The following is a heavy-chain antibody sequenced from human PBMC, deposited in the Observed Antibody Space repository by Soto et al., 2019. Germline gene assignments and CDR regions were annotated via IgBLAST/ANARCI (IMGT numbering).Heavy chain of an antibody. Sequence: GGSLRLSCAASGFTFSSYSMNWVRQAPGKGLEWVSSISSSSSYIYYADSVKGRFTISRDNAKNSLYLQMNSLRAEDTAVYYCARGGVDEFLIAAAVHNWFDPWGQGTLVTVSS. CDR2: ISSSSSYI. D-gene: IGHD6-13*01. CDR1: GFTFSSYS. CDR3: ARGGVDEFLIAAAVHNWFDP. J-gene: IGHJ5*02. V-gene: IGHV3-21*01.